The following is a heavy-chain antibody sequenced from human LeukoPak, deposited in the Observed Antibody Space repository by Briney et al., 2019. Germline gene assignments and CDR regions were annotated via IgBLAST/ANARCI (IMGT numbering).Heavy chain of an antibody. J-gene: IGHJ4*02. V-gene: IGHV3-7*01. Sequence: TGGSLRLSCAASGFTFSTYWMSWVRQAPGKGPEWVANIRQDGNEFYYVDSVKGRFTISRDNAKKSLYLQMNSLRVEDTAVYYCARDKVSGPTLLDYWGQGTLVTVSS. CDR1: GFTFSTYW. CDR2: IRQDGNEF. CDR3: ARDKVSGPTLLDY. D-gene: IGHD5/OR15-5a*01.